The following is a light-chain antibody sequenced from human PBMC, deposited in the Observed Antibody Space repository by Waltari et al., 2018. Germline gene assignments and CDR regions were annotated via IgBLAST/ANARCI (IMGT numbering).Light chain of an antibody. J-gene: IGLJ2*01. CDR3: QSTDNSGTYVV. Sequence: SYEPTQPPSVSVSPGQTARITCSGDALPKQYSFWYQQRSGQAPVVVIYKDTERPSGIPERFSGSSSGTRVTLTISGVQAEDEADYYCQSTDNSGTYVVFGGGTKLTVL. V-gene: IGLV3-25*03. CDR2: KDT. CDR1: ALPKQY.